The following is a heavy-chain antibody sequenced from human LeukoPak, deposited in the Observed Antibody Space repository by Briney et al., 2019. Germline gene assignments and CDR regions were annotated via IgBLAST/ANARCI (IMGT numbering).Heavy chain of an antibody. D-gene: IGHD3-10*01. CDR1: GFTFNSYT. CDR2: ISSGSSYI. V-gene: IGHV3-21*01. Sequence: GGSLRLSCAASGFTFNSYTMNWVRQAPGKGLDWVSSISSGSSYIYYADSVKGRFTISRDNAKNSLYLQTNSLRAEDTAVYYCARQRFGELSDAFHIWGQGTMVVVSS. J-gene: IGHJ3*02. CDR3: ARQRFGELSDAFHI.